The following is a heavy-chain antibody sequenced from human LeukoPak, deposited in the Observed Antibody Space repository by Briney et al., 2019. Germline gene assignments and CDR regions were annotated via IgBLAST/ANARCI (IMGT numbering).Heavy chain of an antibody. J-gene: IGHJ5*02. Sequence: ASVKVSCKASGGTFSSYAIRWGRQAPGEGLEWMVWMNPNSGNTGYAQKFQGRGTMTRNTSISTAYMELSSLRSEDTAVYYCPLRTMVERWGQGTPVTVSS. CDR3: PLRTMVER. D-gene: IGHD3-10*01. CDR2: MNPNSGNT. V-gene: IGHV1-8*02. CDR1: GGTFSSYA.